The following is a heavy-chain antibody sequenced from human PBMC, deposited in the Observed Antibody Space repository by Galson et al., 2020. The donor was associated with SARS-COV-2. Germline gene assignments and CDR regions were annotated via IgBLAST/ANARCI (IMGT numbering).Heavy chain of an antibody. V-gene: IGHV4-34*01. D-gene: IGHD4-17*01. Sequence: ETSETLSLTCAVYGGSFSGYYWSWIRQPPGKGLEWIGEINDSGSTNYNPSLKSRVTISVDTSKKQFSLKLSSVTAADTAVYYCARGPYGDYQYYYYYGMDVWGQGTTVTVSS. J-gene: IGHJ6*02. CDR3: ARGPYGDYQYYYYYGMDV. CDR2: INDSGST. CDR1: GGSFSGYY.